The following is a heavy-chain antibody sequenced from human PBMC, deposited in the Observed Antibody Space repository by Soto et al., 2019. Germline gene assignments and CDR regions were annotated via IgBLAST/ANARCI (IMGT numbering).Heavy chain of an antibody. CDR2: IDPSDSYI. CDR3: ARRGYCTSTSCYAMRYFGMDV. Sequence: PGESLKISCKGSGYNFTSYWINWVRQMPGKGLEWMGRIDPSDSYINYSPSFQGHVTISADKSTNTAYLQWSSLEASDTAIYYCARRGYCTSTSCYAMRYFGMDVWGQGTTVTVSS. J-gene: IGHJ6*02. CDR1: GYNFTSYW. D-gene: IGHD2-2*01. V-gene: IGHV5-10-1*01.